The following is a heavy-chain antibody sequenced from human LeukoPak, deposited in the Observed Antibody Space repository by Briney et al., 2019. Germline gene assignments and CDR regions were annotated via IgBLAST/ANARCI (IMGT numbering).Heavy chain of an antibody. J-gene: IGHJ4*02. CDR2: TNPNSGGT. D-gene: IGHD3-22*01. CDR3: ARAKIVVVINYGYFDY. CDR1: GYTFTGYY. Sequence: ASVKVSCKASGYTFTGYYMHWVRQAPGQGLEWMGWTNPNSGGTNYAQKFQGRVTMTRDTSISTAYMELSRLRSDDTAVYYCARAKIVVVINYGYFDYWGQGTLVTVSS. V-gene: IGHV1-2*02.